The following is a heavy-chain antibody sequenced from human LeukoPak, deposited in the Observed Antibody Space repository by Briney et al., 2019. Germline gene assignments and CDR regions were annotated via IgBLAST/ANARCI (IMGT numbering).Heavy chain of an antibody. CDR1: GFTFSSYE. J-gene: IGHJ6*02. V-gene: IGHV3-48*03. CDR3: ARDSPGYYYGMDV. Sequence: PGGSLRLSCAASGFTFSSYEMNWVRQAPGKGLEWVSYISSSGSTIYYADSVKGRFTISRDNAKNSLYLQMNSLRAEDTAVYYCARDSPGYYYGMDVWGQGTTVTVSS. CDR2: ISSSGSTI.